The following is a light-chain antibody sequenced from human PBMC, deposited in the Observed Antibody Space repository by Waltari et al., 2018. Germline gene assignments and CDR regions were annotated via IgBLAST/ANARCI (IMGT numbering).Light chain of an antibody. J-gene: IGKJ3*01. Sequence: DIQMTQSPSTLSASVGDRVTITCRASQSISSWLAWYQQKPGKAPKLLIYKASSLESGGPSRFSGSGSGTEFTLTISSLQPDDFATYYFQQYNNYPFTFGPGTKVDIK. CDR2: KAS. V-gene: IGKV1-5*03. CDR3: QQYNNYPFT. CDR1: QSISSW.